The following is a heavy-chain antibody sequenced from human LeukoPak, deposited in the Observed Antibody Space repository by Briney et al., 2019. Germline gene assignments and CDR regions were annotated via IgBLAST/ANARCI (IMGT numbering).Heavy chain of an antibody. CDR1: GGSISSNGYC. D-gene: IGHD3-10*01. V-gene: IGHV4-39*07. Sequence: SETLSLTCTVSGGSISSNGYCWGWIRQPPGKGLEWIGSIYYSGSKTFNNPPLKSRVSISVDTSKNQFSLKLSSVTAADTAVYYCVEYDSGSYRAYFDSWGQGILVTVSS. J-gene: IGHJ4*02. CDR2: IYYSGSKT. CDR3: VEYDSGSYRAYFDS.